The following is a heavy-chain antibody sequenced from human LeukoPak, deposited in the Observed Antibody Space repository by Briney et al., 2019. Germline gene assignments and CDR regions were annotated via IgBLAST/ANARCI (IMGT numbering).Heavy chain of an antibody. Sequence: GGSLRLSCAASGFTFSSYSMNWVHQAPGKGLEWVSSISSSSNYIYYADSVKGRFTISRDNAKNSLYLQMNSLRAEDTAVYYCAREGYYDSSGYYPLGYWGQGTLVTVSS. CDR3: AREGYYDSSGYYPLGY. J-gene: IGHJ4*02. CDR2: ISSSSNYI. CDR1: GFTFSSYS. V-gene: IGHV3-21*01. D-gene: IGHD3-22*01.